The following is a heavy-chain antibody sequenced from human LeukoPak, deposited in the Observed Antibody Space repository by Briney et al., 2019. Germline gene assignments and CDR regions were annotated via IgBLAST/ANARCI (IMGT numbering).Heavy chain of an antibody. J-gene: IGHJ4*02. CDR1: GYTFTSYG. CDR3: ARGDRGIAAAGHFDY. Sequence: ASVKVSCKASGYTFTSYGISWVRLAPGQGLEWVGLISAYNGNTNYAQKLQGRVPMTPDTSTSQAYIELRSLRSDDTAVYYCARGDRGIAAAGHFDYWGQGTLVTVSS. V-gene: IGHV1-18*01. D-gene: IGHD6-13*01. CDR2: ISAYNGNT.